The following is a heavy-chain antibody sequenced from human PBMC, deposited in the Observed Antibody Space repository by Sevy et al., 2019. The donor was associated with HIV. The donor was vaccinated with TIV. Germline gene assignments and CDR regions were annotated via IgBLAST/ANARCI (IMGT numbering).Heavy chain of an antibody. CDR2: IYYTWST. CDR1: GGSISAYY. D-gene: IGHD5-12*01. V-gene: IGHV4-59*01. CDR3: ARAPPVRSGDDSLNWFDP. J-gene: IGHJ5*02. Sequence: SETLSLTCTVSGGSISAYYWSWIRQPPGKQLEYIGYIYYTWSTNYNPSLKSRVTISVDTSKNQFSLKLNCVTAADTAVYFCARAPPVRSGDDSLNWFDPWGQGTLVTVSS.